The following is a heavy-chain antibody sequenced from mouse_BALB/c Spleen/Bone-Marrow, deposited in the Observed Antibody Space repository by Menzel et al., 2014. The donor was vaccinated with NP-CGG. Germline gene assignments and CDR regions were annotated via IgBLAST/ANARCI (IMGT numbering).Heavy chain of an antibody. CDR3: ARRGYYSYAMDY. CDR1: GYSFSNYW. Sequence: QVPLTESGAELVRPGSSVTISCKSSGYSFSNYWMNWMKQRPGQGLEGIGQIYPGDGDTNYNGKFKGKATLTADKSSSTAYMQLSSLTAEDSAVYFCARRGYYSYAMDYWGQGTSVTVSS. J-gene: IGHJ4*01. CDR2: IYPGDGDT. V-gene: IGHV1-80*01. D-gene: IGHD1-1*01.